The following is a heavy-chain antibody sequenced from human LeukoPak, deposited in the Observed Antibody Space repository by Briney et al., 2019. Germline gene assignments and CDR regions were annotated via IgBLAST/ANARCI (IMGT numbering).Heavy chain of an antibody. CDR2: IHYRGRT. J-gene: IGHJ6*03. V-gene: IGHV4-59*01. Sequence: SETLSLTCSVSGDSISSNYWIWIRRSPGKGLEWIGDIHYRGRTTYSPSLKSRVAMSLDTSKNPFSLRLSSVTAADTAVYYCARDREAVRPSHYHYYMDVWGKGTTVTVSS. CDR3: ARDREAVRPSHYHYYMDV. CDR1: GDSISSNY. D-gene: IGHD6-6*01.